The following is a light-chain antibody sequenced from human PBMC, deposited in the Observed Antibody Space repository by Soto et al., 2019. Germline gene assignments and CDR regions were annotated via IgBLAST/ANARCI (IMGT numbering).Light chain of an antibody. Sequence: EIVLTQSPATLSLSPGERATLSCRASQSVTNSLAWYQQKPGQAPRLLVYDASNRATGIPTRFSGSGSGTDFTLTISNLEPEDFAVYYCQQHISWPLTFGGGIKVDIK. J-gene: IGKJ4*01. CDR3: QQHISWPLT. CDR2: DAS. V-gene: IGKV3-11*01. CDR1: QSVTNS.